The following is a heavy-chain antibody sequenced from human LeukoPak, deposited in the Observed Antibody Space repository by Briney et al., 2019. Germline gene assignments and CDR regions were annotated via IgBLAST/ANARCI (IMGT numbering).Heavy chain of an antibody. Sequence: GGSLRLSCAASGFTFSTYAMSWVRQAPGKGLEWVAVISYDGSNKYYADSVKGRFTISRDNSKNTLYLQMNSLRAEDTAVYYCARNGYQLLWRYYFDYWGQGTLVTVSS. CDR3: ARNGYQLLWRYYFDY. J-gene: IGHJ4*02. CDR2: ISYDGSNK. CDR1: GFTFSTYA. V-gene: IGHV3-30-3*01. D-gene: IGHD2-2*01.